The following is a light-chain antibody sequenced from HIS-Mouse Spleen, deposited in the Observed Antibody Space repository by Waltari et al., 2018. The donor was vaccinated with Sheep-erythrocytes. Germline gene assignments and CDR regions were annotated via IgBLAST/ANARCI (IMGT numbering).Light chain of an antibody. CDR2: AAS. J-gene: IGKJ4*01. V-gene: IGKV1-9*01. CDR3: QQLNSYPALT. Sequence: DIQMTQSPSSVSASVGDRVTITCRASQGISSYLAWYQQKPGKAPKLLIYAASTLQSVVPSRFSGSGSGTEFTLTISSLQPEDFATYYCQQLNSYPALTFGGGTQGGDQT. CDR1: QGISSY.